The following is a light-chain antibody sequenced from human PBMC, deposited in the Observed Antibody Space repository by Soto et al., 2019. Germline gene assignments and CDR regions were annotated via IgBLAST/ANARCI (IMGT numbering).Light chain of an antibody. CDR1: RDVGSD. CDR3: LQDYGDSWT. CDR2: AAS. Sequence: TQMTQSPLSLSASVGEKIIITCRASRDVGSDVSWYQQKPGQAPKLVIYAASNLYTGVPSRFSGRRSDTEFTLTISSLQPEDFASYYCLQDYGDSWTFGQGTKVEIE. J-gene: IGKJ1*01. V-gene: IGKV1-6*01.